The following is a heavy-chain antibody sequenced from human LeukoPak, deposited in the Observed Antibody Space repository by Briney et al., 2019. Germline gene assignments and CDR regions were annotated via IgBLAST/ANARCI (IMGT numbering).Heavy chain of an antibody. CDR2: IIPIFGTA. CDR1: GGTFSSYA. D-gene: IGHD5-18*01. CDR3: ARVDTAWYQPFDY. J-gene: IGHJ4*02. V-gene: IGHV1-69*13. Sequence: SVNVSCKASGGTFSSYAISWVRQAPGQGLEWMGGIIPIFGTANYAQKFQGRVTITADESTSTAYMELSSLRSEDTAVYYCARVDTAWYQPFDYWGQGTLVTVSS.